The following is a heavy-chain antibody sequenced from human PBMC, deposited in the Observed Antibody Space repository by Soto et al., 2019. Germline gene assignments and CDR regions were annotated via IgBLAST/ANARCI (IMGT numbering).Heavy chain of an antibody. CDR3: ARDLGTYDFWSGYFNGMDV. CDR2: IYTSGST. Sequence: PSETLSLTCTVSGGSISSYYWSWIRQPAGKGLEWIGRIYTSGSTNYNPSLKSRVTMSVDTSKNQFSLKLSSVTAADTAVYYCARDLGTYDFWSGYFNGMDVWGQGTPVTVSS. J-gene: IGHJ6*02. V-gene: IGHV4-4*07. D-gene: IGHD3-3*01. CDR1: GGSISSYY.